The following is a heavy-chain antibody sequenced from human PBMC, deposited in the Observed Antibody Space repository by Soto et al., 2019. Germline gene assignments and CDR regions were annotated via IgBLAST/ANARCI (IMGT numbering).Heavy chain of an antibody. CDR3: ARVPVYGGNSGFENWFDP. CDR1: GDSVSSNSAA. J-gene: IGHJ5*02. Sequence: PSQTLSLTCAISGDSVSSNSAAWNWIRQSPSRGLEWLGRTYYRSKWYNDYAVSVKSRITINPDTSKNQFSLQLNSVTPEDTAVYYCARVPVYGGNSGFENWFDPWGQGTLVTVSS. CDR2: TYYRSKWYN. V-gene: IGHV6-1*01. D-gene: IGHD2-21*02.